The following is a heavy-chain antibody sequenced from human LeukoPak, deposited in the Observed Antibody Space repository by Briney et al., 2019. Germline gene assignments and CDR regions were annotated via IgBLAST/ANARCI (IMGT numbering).Heavy chain of an antibody. D-gene: IGHD3-22*01. CDR2: INPNSGGT. CDR1: GYTFTGYY. V-gene: IGHV1-2*02. Sequence: ASVKVSCKASGYTFTGYYMHWVRQAPGQGLEGMGWINPNSGGTNYAQKFQGRVTMTRDTSISTAYMELSRLRSDDTAVYYCARDLDDSSGYYDYWGQGTLVTVSS. CDR3: ARDLDDSSGYYDY. J-gene: IGHJ4*02.